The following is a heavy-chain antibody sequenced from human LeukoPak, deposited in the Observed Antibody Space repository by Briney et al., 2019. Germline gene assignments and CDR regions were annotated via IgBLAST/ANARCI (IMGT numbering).Heavy chain of an antibody. CDR1: GFSFSSYT. D-gene: IGHD1-26*01. CDR2: IISHGGNT. Sequence: GGSLRLSCAASGFSFSSYTMHWVRQAPGKGLEYVSAIISHGGNTHYTNSVKGRFTISRDNSQNTLYLQMGSLRPDDMAVYHCARVRMGATVSNYYYYCMDVWGKGTTVTVSS. CDR3: ARVRMGATVSNYYYYCMDV. J-gene: IGHJ6*03. V-gene: IGHV3-64*01.